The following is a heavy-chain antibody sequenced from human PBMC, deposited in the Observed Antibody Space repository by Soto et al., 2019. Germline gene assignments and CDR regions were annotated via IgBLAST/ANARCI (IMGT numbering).Heavy chain of an antibody. J-gene: IGHJ6*02. D-gene: IGHD1-26*01. V-gene: IGHV3-30*18. CDR2: ISYDGSNK. CDR3: AKASSGSYVYYGMDV. CDR1: GFTFSSYG. Sequence: GGSLRLSCAASGFTFSSYGMHWVRQAPGKGLEWVAVISYDGSNKYYADSVKGRFTISRDNSKNTLYLQMNSLRAEDTAVYYCAKASSGSYVYYGMDVWGQGTTVTVSS.